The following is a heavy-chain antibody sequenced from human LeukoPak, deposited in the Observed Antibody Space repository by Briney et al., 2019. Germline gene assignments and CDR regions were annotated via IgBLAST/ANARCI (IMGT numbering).Heavy chain of an antibody. Sequence: PSETLSLTCAVYGGSFSGYYWSWIRQPPGKGLEWIGEINHSGSTNYNPSLKSRVTISVDTSKNQFSLKLSSVTAADTAVYYCARTYYYDSSGDPYAFDIWGQGTMVTVSS. CDR3: ARTYYYDSSGDPYAFDI. CDR1: GGSFSGYY. D-gene: IGHD3-22*01. J-gene: IGHJ3*02. V-gene: IGHV4-34*01. CDR2: INHSGST.